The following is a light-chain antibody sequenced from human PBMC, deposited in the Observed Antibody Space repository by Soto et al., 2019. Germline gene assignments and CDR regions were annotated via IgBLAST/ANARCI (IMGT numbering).Light chain of an antibody. CDR1: QSVSSN. J-gene: IGKJ5*01. CDR2: DAS. V-gene: IGKV3-11*01. Sequence: EIVMTQSPATLSVSPGERATLSCRASQSVSSNLAWYQQKPGQAPRLLIYDASNRATGIPARFSGSGSGTDFTLTISRLEPEDFAVYYCQQRSNWPTFGQGTRLEIK. CDR3: QQRSNWPT.